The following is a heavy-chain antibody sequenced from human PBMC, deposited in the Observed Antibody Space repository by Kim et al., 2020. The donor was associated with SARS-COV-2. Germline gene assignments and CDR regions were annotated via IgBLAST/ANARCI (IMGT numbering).Heavy chain of an antibody. Sequence: LKSRVTISVDTSKNQFALKLSSVTAADTAVYYCARDQEYYDSLTFYGMDVWGQGTTVTVSS. D-gene: IGHD3-22*01. V-gene: IGHV4-31*02. J-gene: IGHJ6*02. CDR3: ARDQEYYDSLTFYGMDV.